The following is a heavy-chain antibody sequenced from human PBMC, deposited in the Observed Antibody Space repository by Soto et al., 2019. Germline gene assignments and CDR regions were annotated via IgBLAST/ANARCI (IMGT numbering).Heavy chain of an antibody. J-gene: IGHJ4*02. Sequence: SETLSLTCTVSGGSISSSSYYWGWIRQPPGKGLEWIGSIYYSGSTYYNPSLKSRVTISVDTSKNQFSLRLSSVTAADTAVYYCARLWDNPNDYGDYEDFDYWGQGTLVTVSS. CDR2: IYYSGST. D-gene: IGHD4-17*01. CDR3: ARLWDNPNDYGDYEDFDY. CDR1: GGSISSSSYY. V-gene: IGHV4-39*01.